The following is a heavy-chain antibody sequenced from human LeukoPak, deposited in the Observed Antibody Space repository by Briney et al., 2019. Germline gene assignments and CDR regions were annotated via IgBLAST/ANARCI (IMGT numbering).Heavy chain of an antibody. J-gene: IGHJ4*02. CDR2: IYSGGST. CDR1: GFTVSSNY. CDR3: ARDRGPY. Sequence: QAGGSLRLSCAASGFTVSSNYMSWVRQAPGKGLEWVSVIYSGGSTYYADSVKGRFTISKNTLYLQMNSLRAEDTAVYYCARDRGPYWGQGTLVTVSS. V-gene: IGHV3-53*01.